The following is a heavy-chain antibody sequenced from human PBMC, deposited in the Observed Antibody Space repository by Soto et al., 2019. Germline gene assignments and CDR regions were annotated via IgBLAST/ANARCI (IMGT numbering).Heavy chain of an antibody. CDR3: ARDWGYYYYYGMDV. J-gene: IGHJ6*02. D-gene: IGHD3-16*01. Sequence: EVQLVESGGGLVKPGGSLRLSCAASGFTFSSYSMNWVRQAPGKGLEWVSSISSSSSYIYYADSVKGRFTISRDNAKNSLYLQMNSLRAEDTAVYYCARDWGYYYYYGMDVWGQGTTVTDSS. CDR2: ISSSSSYI. CDR1: GFTFSSYS. V-gene: IGHV3-21*01.